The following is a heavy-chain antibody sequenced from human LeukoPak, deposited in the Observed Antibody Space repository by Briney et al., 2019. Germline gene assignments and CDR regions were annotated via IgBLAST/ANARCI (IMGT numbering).Heavy chain of an antibody. CDR2: VTAPGDTT. Sequence: GGSLRLSCVASGFTFNSNAMIWVRQAPGKGLECVSAVTAPGDTTFYADSVKGRFTTSRDNSKNILYLLLSNLRAEDTALYYCAKAFGTNGYYQLPIDFWGQGTLVTVSA. D-gene: IGHD3-22*01. CDR1: GFTFNSNA. J-gene: IGHJ4*02. CDR3: AKAFGTNGYYQLPIDF. V-gene: IGHV3-23*01.